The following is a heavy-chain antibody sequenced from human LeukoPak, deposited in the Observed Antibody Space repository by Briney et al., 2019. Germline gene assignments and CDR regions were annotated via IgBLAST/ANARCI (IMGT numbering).Heavy chain of an antibody. V-gene: IGHV1-46*01. CDR1: GYTFTSYG. D-gene: IGHD6-13*01. CDR2: INPSGGST. J-gene: IGHJ6*02. Sequence: ASVKVSCKASGYTFTSYGISWVRQAPGQGLEWMGIINPSGGSTSYAQKFQGRVTMTRDTSTSTVYMELSSLRSEDTAVYYCARDIAAAGMSYYYGMDVWGQGTTVTVAS. CDR3: ARDIAAAGMSYYYGMDV.